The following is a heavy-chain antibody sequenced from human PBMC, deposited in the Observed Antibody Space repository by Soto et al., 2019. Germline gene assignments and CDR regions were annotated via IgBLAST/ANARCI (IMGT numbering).Heavy chain of an antibody. J-gene: IGHJ4*02. V-gene: IGHV3-21*01. D-gene: IGHD2-2*01. CDR1: GFTFSSYS. CDR2: ISSSSSYI. Sequence: GGSLRLSCAASGFTFSSYSMNWVRQAPGKGLEWVSSISSSSSYIYYADSVKGRFTISRDNAKNSLYLQMNSLRAEDTAVYYCARDWVVPAARAGGPFDYWGQGTLVTVSS. CDR3: ARDWVVPAARAGGPFDY.